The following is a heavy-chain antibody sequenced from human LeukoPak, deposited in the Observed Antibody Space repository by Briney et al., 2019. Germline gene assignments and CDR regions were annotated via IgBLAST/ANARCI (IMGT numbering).Heavy chain of an antibody. Sequence: GASVRVSCKASGGTFSSYAISWVRQAPGQGLEWMGWINTNTGNPTYAQGFTGRFVFSLDTSVSTAYLQISSLKAEDTAVYCAREILRLDYWGQGTLVTVSS. J-gene: IGHJ4*02. V-gene: IGHV7-4-1*02. D-gene: IGHD2/OR15-2a*01. CDR2: INTNTGNP. CDR1: GGTFSSYA. CDR3: AREILRLDY.